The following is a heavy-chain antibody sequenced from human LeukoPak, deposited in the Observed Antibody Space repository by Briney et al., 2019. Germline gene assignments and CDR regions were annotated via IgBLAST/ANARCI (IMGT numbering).Heavy chain of an antibody. CDR2: IYSGGSA. Sequence: GGSLRLSCAASGFTVSSNYMSWVRQAPGKGLEWVSVIYSGGSAYYADSVKGRFTISRDNSKNTLYLQMNSLRAEDTAVYYCAREAYYYDSSGYDYWGQGTLVTVSS. CDR3: AREAYYYDSSGYDY. J-gene: IGHJ4*02. V-gene: IGHV3-53*01. D-gene: IGHD3-22*01. CDR1: GFTVSSNY.